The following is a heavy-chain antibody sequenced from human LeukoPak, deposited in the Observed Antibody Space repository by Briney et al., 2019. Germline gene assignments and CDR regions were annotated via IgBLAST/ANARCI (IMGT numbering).Heavy chain of an antibody. CDR2: IYSGGST. V-gene: IGHV3-66*01. J-gene: IGHJ4*02. Sequence: GGSLRLSCAASGFTFSNYAIHWVRQAPGKGLEWVSVIYSGGSTYYADSVKGRFTISRDNAKNRLYLQMNSLGAEDTAVYYCASTIGSAGTQYWGQGTLVTVSS. CDR3: ASTIGSAGTQY. D-gene: IGHD6-13*01. CDR1: GFTFSNYA.